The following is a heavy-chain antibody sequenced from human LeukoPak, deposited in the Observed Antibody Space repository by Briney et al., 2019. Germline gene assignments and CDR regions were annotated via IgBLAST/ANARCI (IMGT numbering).Heavy chain of an antibody. CDR1: GFTVSSNF. CDR2: IFSGGNT. CDR3: ANGKSDLFDY. J-gene: IGHJ4*02. Sequence: GGSLRLSCAASGFTVSSNFMSWVRQAPGKGLEWVSVIFSGGNTYYAESARGRFTSSRDNSKNTLYLQMDSLRADDTAVYYCANGKSDLFDYWGQGTQVTVSS. V-gene: IGHV3-66*02.